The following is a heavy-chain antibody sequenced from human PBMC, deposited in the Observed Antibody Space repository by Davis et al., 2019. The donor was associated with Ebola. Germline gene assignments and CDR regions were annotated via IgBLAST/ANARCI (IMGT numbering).Heavy chain of an antibody. CDR1: GGSISSSSYY. Sequence: PSETLSLTCTVSGGSISSSSYYWGWIRQPPGKGLEWIGSIYYSGSTYYNPSLKSRVTISVDTSKNQFSLKLSSVTAADTAVYYCARHEDTAMEHPDYWGQGTLVTVSS. J-gene: IGHJ4*02. CDR2: IYYSGST. V-gene: IGHV4-39*01. CDR3: ARHEDTAMEHPDY. D-gene: IGHD5-18*01.